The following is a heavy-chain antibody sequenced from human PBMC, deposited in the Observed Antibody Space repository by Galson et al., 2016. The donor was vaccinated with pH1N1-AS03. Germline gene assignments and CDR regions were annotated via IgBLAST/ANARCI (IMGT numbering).Heavy chain of an antibody. V-gene: IGHV1-18*04. CDR3: ARDRGFRPDTFDI. D-gene: IGHD2-15*01. CDR2: ISGYDDDT. Sequence: SVKVSCKASGYTFSTYGVRWVRQAPGQGLEWMGWISGYDDDTNYAQNVAGRVTMTTDKSTSTVYMELRSLRSEDTAVYYCARDRGFRPDTFDIWGQGTWVTVSS. CDR1: GYTFSTYG. J-gene: IGHJ3*02.